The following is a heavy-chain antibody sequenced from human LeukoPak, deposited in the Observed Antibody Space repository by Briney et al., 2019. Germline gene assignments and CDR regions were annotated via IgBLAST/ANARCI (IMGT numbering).Heavy chain of an antibody. CDR2: ITDSSSAI. J-gene: IGHJ4*02. D-gene: IGHD3-22*01. CDR1: GFSFSSYS. V-gene: IGHV3-48*01. CDR3: ARKSGSSGYPLDF. Sequence: GGSLRLPCAVSGFSFSSYSMNWVRQAPGKGLEWVSYITDSSSAIHYAASVKGRFTISRDNAKNSLYLQMNSLRPDDTAVYYCARKSGSSGYPLDFWGQGTLVTVSS.